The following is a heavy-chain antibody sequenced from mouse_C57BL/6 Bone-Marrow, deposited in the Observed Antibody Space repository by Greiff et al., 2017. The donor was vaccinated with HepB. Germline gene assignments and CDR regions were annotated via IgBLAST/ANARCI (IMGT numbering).Heavy chain of an antibody. Sequence: EVMLVESGEGLVKPGGSLKLSCAASGFTFSSYAMSWVRQTPEKRLEWVAYISSGGDYSYYADTVKGRFTISRDNARNTLYLQMSSLKSEDTAMYYCTSAAWYFDVWGTGTTVTVSS. CDR2: ISSGGDYS. CDR1: GFTFSSYA. V-gene: IGHV5-9-1*02. CDR3: TSAAWYFDV. J-gene: IGHJ1*03.